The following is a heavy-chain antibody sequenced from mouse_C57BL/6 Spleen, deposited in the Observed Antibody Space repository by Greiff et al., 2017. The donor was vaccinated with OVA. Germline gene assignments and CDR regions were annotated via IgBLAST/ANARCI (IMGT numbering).Heavy chain of an antibody. D-gene: IGHD1-1*01. Sequence: EVQLKESGPGLVKPSQSLSLTCSVTGYSITSGYYWNWIRQFPGNKLEWMGYISYDGSNNYNPSLKNRISITRDTSKNQFFLKLNSVTTEDTATYYCARAGTTVVAHFDYWGQGTTLTVSS. CDR2: ISYDGSN. J-gene: IGHJ2*01. CDR3: ARAGTTVVAHFDY. V-gene: IGHV3-6*01. CDR1: GYSITSGYY.